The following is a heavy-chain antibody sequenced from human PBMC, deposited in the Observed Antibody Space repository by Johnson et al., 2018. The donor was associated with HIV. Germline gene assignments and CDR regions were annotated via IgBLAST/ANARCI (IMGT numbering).Heavy chain of an antibody. Sequence: VQLVESGGGVVRPGGSLRLSCAASGFTFNDYGMSWVRQAPGKGLEWDSGINWNGGSTGYADSVKGRFTISRDNAKNSLYLQMNSLRAEDTALYYCAKDRRVVGAYDAVDIWGQGTMVTVSS. CDR1: GFTFNDYG. CDR2: INWNGGST. CDR3: AKDRRVVGAYDAVDI. V-gene: IGHV3-20*04. J-gene: IGHJ3*02. D-gene: IGHD1-26*01.